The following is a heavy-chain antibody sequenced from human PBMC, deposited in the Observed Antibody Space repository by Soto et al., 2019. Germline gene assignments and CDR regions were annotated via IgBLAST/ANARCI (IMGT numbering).Heavy chain of an antibody. V-gene: IGHV3-74*01. CDR1: GFTFSNYW. CDR3: GTTFEY. Sequence: EVQVVESGGALVQPGVSLRLSCAASGFTFSNYWMHWVRQVPGEGLVWVSSINNDGSRTWYADSVRGRIAMSRDNARNLVYLQMNSLRAEDTAVYYCGTTFEYWGQGDLVTVSS. J-gene: IGHJ4*02. D-gene: IGHD1-26*01. CDR2: INNDGSRT.